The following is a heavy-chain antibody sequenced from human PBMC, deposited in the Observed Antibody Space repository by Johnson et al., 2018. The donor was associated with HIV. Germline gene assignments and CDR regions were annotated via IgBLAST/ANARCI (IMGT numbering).Heavy chain of an antibody. V-gene: IGHV3-33*06. J-gene: IGHJ3*02. CDR1: GFTFSSFG. CDR3: AKDQWSSSWTNDAFVM. D-gene: IGHD6-13*01. Sequence: HVQLVESGGGVVQPGRSLRLSCAASGFTFSSFGMHWVRQAPGKGLEWVAVIWYDGSNRYYADSVKGRFTISRDNSRNTLYLQMNSLRVEDTDVYYCAKDQWSSSWTNDAFVMWGQGTMVTVSS. CDR2: IWYDGSNR.